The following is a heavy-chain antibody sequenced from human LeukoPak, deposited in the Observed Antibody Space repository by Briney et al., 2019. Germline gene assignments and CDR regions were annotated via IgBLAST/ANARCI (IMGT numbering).Heavy chain of an antibody. CDR2: ISSRSNYI. CDR1: GFTFNNYS. V-gene: IGHV3-21*01. J-gene: IGHJ4*02. CDR3: ARGTGREFDY. D-gene: IGHD2-8*02. Sequence: PGGSLRLSCAASGFTFNNYSMNWVRQAPGKGLEWVSSISSRSNYIYYPDSVKGRFTISRDNAKNSLYLQMNGLRAEDTAVYYCARGTGREFDYWGQGTLVTVSS.